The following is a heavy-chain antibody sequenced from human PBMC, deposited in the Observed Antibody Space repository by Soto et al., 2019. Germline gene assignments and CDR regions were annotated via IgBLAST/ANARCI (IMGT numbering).Heavy chain of an antibody. D-gene: IGHD3-10*01. CDR1: GFTFSSYW. CDR2: INSDGSST. CDR3: ARGGSGSYYVSLLFDP. J-gene: IGHJ5*02. Sequence: EVQLVESGGGLVQPGGSLRLSCAASGFTFSSYWMHWVRQAPGKGLVWVSRINSDGSSTSYADSVKGRFTISRDNAKNTLDLQMNSLGAEDTALYYCARGGSGSYYVSLLFDPWGQGTLVTVSS. V-gene: IGHV3-74*01.